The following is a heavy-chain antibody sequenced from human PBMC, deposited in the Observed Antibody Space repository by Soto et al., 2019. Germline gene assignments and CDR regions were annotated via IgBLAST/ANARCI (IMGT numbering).Heavy chain of an antibody. CDR3: AREGRFLEWLYDPDAFDI. CDR2: ISSNGGST. D-gene: IGHD3-3*01. J-gene: IGHJ3*02. V-gene: IGHV3-64*01. CDR1: GFTVSSKY. Sequence: GGSLRLSCAASGFTVSSKYMTWVRQAPGKGLEYVSAISSNGGSTYYANSVKGRFTISRDNSKNTLYLQMGSLRAEDMAVYYCAREGRFLEWLYDPDAFDIWGQGTMVTVSS.